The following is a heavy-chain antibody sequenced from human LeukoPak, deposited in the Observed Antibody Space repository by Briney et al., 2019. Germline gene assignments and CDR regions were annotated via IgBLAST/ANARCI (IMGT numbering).Heavy chain of an antibody. CDR1: GGSISSGGYY. D-gene: IGHD2-21*02. V-gene: IGHV4-31*03. J-gene: IGHJ5*02. Sequence: SETLSLTCTVSGGSISSGGYYWSWIRQHPGKGLEWIGYIYYSGSTYYNPSLKSRVTISVDTSKNQFSLTLSSVTAADTAVYYCARGVVVTTPDWFDPWGQGTLVTVSS. CDR2: IYYSGST. CDR3: ARGVVVTTPDWFDP.